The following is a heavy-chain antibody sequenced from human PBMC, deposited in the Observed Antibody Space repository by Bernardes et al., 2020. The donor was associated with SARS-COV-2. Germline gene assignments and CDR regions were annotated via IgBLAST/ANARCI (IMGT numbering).Heavy chain of an antibody. CDR3: ARGQDSGSWIIDS. J-gene: IGHJ4*02. V-gene: IGHV1-3*01. CDR1: GYAFNNYP. D-gene: IGHD1-26*01. Sequence: ASVKVSCKASGYAFNNYPIHWVRQVSGQRLEWLGCDPVIRDAEYSPTFKGRITFSRDTSASTAFIELSSLRSDDTAKYFCARGQDSGSWIIDSWGQGTLVTVSS. CDR2: DPVIRDA.